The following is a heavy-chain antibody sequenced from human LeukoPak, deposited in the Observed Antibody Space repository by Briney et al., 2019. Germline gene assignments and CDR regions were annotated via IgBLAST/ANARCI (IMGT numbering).Heavy chain of an antibody. D-gene: IGHD6-19*01. J-gene: IGHJ4*02. CDR1: GRSIRSSNYY. CDR2: IYYGGST. V-gene: IGHV4-39*01. Sequence: PSETLSLTCTVSGRSIRSSNYYWGWIRRPPGKGLEWIGSIYYGGSTYYNPSLKSRVTISVDMSKNQFSLKLSSVTAADTAVYYCNIAVAGTTFDYWGQGTLLTVSS. CDR3: NIAVAGTTFDY.